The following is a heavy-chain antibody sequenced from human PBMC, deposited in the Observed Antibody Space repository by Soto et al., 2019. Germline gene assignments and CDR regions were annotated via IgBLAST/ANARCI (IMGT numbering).Heavy chain of an antibody. CDR2: ISAYNANT. J-gene: IGHJ4*02. D-gene: IGHD2-15*01. V-gene: IGHV1-18*01. CDR3: ARDNCSGGSCYVEV. Sequence: QVQLVQSGAEVKKPGASVKVSCKASGYTFTSYGISWVRQAPGHGLEWMGWISAYNANTNYAQKFQGRVTMTTDTSTSTAYVELRSLRYDDTVVYYCARDNCSGGSCYVEVWGQGTLVTVSS. CDR1: GYTFTSYG.